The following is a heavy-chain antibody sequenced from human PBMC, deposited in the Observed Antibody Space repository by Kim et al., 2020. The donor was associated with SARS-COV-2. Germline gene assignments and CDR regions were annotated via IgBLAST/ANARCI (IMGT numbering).Heavy chain of an antibody. Sequence: GGSLRLSCAASGFTFSSYAMHWVRQAPGKGLEWVAVISYDGSNKYYADSVKGRFTISRDNSKNTLYLQMNSLRAEDTAVYYCASFTTGYSYGPFDYWGQGTLVTVSS. CDR3: ASFTTGYSYGPFDY. CDR2: ISYDGSNK. CDR1: GFTFSSYA. D-gene: IGHD5-18*01. J-gene: IGHJ4*02. V-gene: IGHV3-30-3*01.